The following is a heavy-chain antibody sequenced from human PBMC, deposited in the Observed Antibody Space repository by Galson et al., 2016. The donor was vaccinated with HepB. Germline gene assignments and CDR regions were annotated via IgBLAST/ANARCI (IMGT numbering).Heavy chain of an antibody. D-gene: IGHD2/OR15-2a*01. J-gene: IGHJ4*02. CDR1: GFTFSTSA. Sequence: SLRLSCAASGFTFSTSAVHWVRQAPGKGLEWVAVISSDGSNQFYADSVTGRFTISRDNSKNTLYLQMSSLRVDDTAVYYCAKRHEYCPPVGCSVDSWGQGTLVSVSS. V-gene: IGHV3-30-3*02. CDR3: AKRHEYCPPVGCSVDS. CDR2: ISSDGSNQ.